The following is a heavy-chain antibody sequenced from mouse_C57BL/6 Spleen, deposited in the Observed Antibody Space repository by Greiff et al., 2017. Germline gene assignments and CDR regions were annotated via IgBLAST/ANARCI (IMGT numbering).Heavy chain of an antibody. D-gene: IGHD1-1*01. CDR2: ISGGGGNT. CDR3: ARPSYYYGAMDY. CDR1: GFTFSSYT. Sequence: EVMLVESGGGLVKPGGSLKLSCAASGFTFSSYTMSWVRQTPEKRLEWVATISGGGGNTYYPDSVKGRFTISRDNAKNTLYLQMSSLRSEDTALYYCARPSYYYGAMDYWGQGTSVTVSS. J-gene: IGHJ4*01. V-gene: IGHV5-9*01.